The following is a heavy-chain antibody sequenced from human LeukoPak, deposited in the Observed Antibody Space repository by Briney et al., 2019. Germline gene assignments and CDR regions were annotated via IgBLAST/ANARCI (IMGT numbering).Heavy chain of an antibody. CDR3: ARITIFGGNYFDY. J-gene: IGHJ4*02. D-gene: IGHD3-3*01. CDR1: GGSISSSSYY. Sequence: SETLSLTCTVSGGSISSSSYYWGWIRQPPGKGLEWIGSNYYSGSTYYNPSLKSRVTISVDTSKNQFSLKLSSVTAADTAVYYCARITIFGGNYFDYWGQGTLVTVSS. CDR2: NYYSGST. V-gene: IGHV4-39*01.